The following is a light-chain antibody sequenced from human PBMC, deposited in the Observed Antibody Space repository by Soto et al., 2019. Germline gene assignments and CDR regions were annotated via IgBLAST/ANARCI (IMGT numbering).Light chain of an antibody. CDR3: SSYTSSSTLEVV. Sequence: QSALTQPASVSGSPGQSITISCTGTSSDVGGYIYVSWYQQHPGKAPKLMIYDVSNRPSGVSNRFSGSKSGNTASLTISGLQAEDEADYYCSSYTSSSTLEVVFGGGTKLTVL. CDR1: SSDVGGYIY. J-gene: IGLJ2*01. CDR2: DVS. V-gene: IGLV2-14*01.